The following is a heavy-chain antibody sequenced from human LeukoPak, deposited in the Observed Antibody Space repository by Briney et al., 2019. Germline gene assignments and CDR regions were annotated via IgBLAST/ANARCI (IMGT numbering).Heavy chain of an antibody. V-gene: IGHV4-59*01. CDR2: IYYSGSA. D-gene: IGHD2/OR15-2a*01. CDR1: GGSISSDH. J-gene: IGHJ3*02. Sequence: SETLSLTCTVSGGSISSDHWNWIRQPPGKGLEWIGCIYYSGSAYYNPSLKSRVTISVDMSKSQFSLRLTSVTAADTAVYYCARKNDFDIWGQGTLVTVSS. CDR3: ARKNDFDI.